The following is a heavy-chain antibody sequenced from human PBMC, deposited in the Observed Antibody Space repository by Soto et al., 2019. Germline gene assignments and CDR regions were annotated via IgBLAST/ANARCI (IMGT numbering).Heavy chain of an antibody. CDR3: ARDYRYGLDV. V-gene: IGHV3-48*04. Sequence: GGSLRLSCAASGFTFSAYSMNWVRQAPGKGLEWVSYISSTSNTIYYADSVKGRFTISRDNAKNTVYLQMNSLRAEDTAVYYCARDYRYGLDVWGKGTTVTV. CDR1: GFTFSAYS. CDR2: ISSTSNTI. J-gene: IGHJ6*04.